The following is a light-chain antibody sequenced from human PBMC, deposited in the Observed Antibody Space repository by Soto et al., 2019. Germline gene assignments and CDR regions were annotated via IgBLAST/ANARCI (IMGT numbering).Light chain of an antibody. CDR1: SGHSSYA. Sequence: QPVLTQSPSASASLGASVKLTCTLSSGHSSYAIAWHQQQPEKGPRYLMKLNSDGSHSKGDGIPDRFSGSSSGAERYLTISNLQSEDEADYYCQTWGTVGVLLGGGTKVTVL. V-gene: IGLV4-69*01. J-gene: IGLJ2*01. CDR2: LNSDGSH. CDR3: QTWGTVGVL.